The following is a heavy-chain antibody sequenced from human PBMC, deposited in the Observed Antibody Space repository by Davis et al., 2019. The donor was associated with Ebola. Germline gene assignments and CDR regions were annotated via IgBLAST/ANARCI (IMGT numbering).Heavy chain of an antibody. V-gene: IGHV1-18*01. CDR2: MNPYSGNT. J-gene: IGHJ6*02. D-gene: IGHD3-10*01. CDR1: GYTFTTFG. Sequence: AASVKVSCKASGYTFTTFGISWVRQAPGQGLEWMGGMNPYSGNTNYAQKLQGRVTVTTDTSTSPAYMELRSLRSDDTAVYYCARSTRGTRGEGLWFRPRESHGMDVWGQGTTVTVSS. CDR3: ARSTRGTRGEGLWFRPRESHGMDV.